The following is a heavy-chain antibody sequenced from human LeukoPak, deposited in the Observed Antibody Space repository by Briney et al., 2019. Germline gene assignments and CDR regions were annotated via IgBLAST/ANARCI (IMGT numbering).Heavy chain of an antibody. Sequence: TSETLSLTCTVSGGSISSSSYYWGWIRQPPGKGLEWIGSIYYSGSTYYNPSLKSRVTISVDASKNQFSLKLSSVTAADTAVYYCARGGEHADYVWGSYRRPPNWFDPWGQGTLVTVSS. J-gene: IGHJ5*02. CDR3: ARGGEHADYVWGSYRRPPNWFDP. CDR1: GGSISSSSYY. CDR2: IYYSGST. D-gene: IGHD3-16*02. V-gene: IGHV4-39*07.